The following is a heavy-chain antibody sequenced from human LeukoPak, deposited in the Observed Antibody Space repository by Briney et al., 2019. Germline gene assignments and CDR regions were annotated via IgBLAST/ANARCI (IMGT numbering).Heavy chain of an antibody. Sequence: SVKVSCKASGGTFSSYAISWVRQAPGQGLEWMGRIIPIFGTADYAQMFQGRVTITTDESTSTAYMELSSLRSEDTAVYYCARDRYDSSGYYPRPGDYWGQGTLVTVSS. CDR3: ARDRYDSSGYYPRPGDY. CDR1: GGTFSSYA. D-gene: IGHD3-22*01. V-gene: IGHV1-69*05. CDR2: IIPIFGTA. J-gene: IGHJ4*02.